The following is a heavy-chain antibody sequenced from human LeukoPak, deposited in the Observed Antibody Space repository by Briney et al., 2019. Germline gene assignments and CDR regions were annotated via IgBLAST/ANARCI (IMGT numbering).Heavy chain of an antibody. V-gene: IGHV3-48*03. J-gene: IGHJ4*02. Sequence: PGGSLRLSCAASGFTFSSYEMNWVRQAPGKGLEWVSYISSSGGAIYYADSVKGRFTISRDNAKNSLYLQMNSPRAEDTAVYYCAREGIAAAGPFDYWGQGTLVTVSS. D-gene: IGHD6-13*01. CDR1: GFTFSSYE. CDR2: ISSSGGAI. CDR3: AREGIAAAGPFDY.